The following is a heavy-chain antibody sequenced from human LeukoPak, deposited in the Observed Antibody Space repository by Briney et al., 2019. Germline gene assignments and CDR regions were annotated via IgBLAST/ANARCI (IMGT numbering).Heavy chain of an antibody. V-gene: IGHV4-34*01. D-gene: IGHD3-3*01. CDR3: ARGSLADDFWSGYRWFDP. J-gene: IGHJ5*02. CDR2: INHSGST. CDR1: GGSFSGYY. Sequence: SETLSLTCAVYGGSFSGYYWSWIRQPPGKGLEWIGEINHSGSTNYNPSLKSRVTISVDTSKNQFSLKLSSVTAADTAVYYCARGSLADDFWSGYRWFDPWGQGTLVTVSS.